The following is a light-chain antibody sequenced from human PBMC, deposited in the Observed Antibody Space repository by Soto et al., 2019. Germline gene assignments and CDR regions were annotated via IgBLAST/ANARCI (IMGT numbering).Light chain of an antibody. CDR2: GAS. CDR3: QQYGSSPPT. CDR1: QTVNSSY. V-gene: IGKV3-20*01. J-gene: IGKJ1*01. Sequence: EIVLTQSPATLSLSPGERATLSCWASQTVNSSYLAWYQQKPGQAPRLLIYGASSRATGIPDRFSGSGSGTDFTLTISRLEPEDFAVYSGQQYGSSPPTFGQGTRVDIK.